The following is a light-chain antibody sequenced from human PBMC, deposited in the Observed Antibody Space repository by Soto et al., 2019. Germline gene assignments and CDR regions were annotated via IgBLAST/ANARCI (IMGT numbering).Light chain of an antibody. V-gene: IGKV1-5*01. CDR3: QQYSDFST. CDR1: QSISSW. CDR2: NAA. Sequence: DIQMTQSPSTLSASVGDRVTITCRASQSISSWLAWYQQKPGKAPKLLIFNAATLESGVPSRFFGSGSGTEFTLTISSLQPDDFGTYYCQQYSDFSTFGQGTKVEIK. J-gene: IGKJ1*01.